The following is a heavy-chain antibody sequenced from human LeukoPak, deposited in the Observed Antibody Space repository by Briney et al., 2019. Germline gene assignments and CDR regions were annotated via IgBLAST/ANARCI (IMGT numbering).Heavy chain of an antibody. Sequence: GGSLRLSCAASGFTFSSYEMNWVRQAPRKGLEWVSYISGSGNIMYYADSVKGRFTISRDNARNSLYLQMNSLRDEDTAVYYCARDGLHTAHFDYWGQGTLVTVSS. CDR2: ISGSGNIM. CDR1: GFTFSSYE. CDR3: ARDGLHTAHFDY. J-gene: IGHJ4*02. D-gene: IGHD5-18*01. V-gene: IGHV3-48*03.